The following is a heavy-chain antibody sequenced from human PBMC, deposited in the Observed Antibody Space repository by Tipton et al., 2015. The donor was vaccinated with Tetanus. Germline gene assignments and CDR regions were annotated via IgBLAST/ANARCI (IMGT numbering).Heavy chain of an antibody. CDR2: IYHSGST. CDR1: GGSISSSNW. V-gene: IGHV4-4*02. Sequence: GLVKPSGTLSLTCAVSGGSISSSNWWSWVRQPPGKGLEWIGEIYHSGSTNYNPSLKSRVTISVDKSKNQFSLKLSSVTAADTAVYYCARGGAGYSGYDYSRNWFDPWGQGTLVTVSS. CDR3: ARGGAGYSGYDYSRNWFDP. D-gene: IGHD5-12*01. J-gene: IGHJ5*02.